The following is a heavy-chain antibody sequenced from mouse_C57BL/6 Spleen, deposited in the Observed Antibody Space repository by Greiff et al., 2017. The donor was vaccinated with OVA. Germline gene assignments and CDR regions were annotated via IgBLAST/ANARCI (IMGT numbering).Heavy chain of an antibody. CDR1: GYTFTSYW. CDR3: ARRPRGYFDV. V-gene: IGHV1-69*01. CDR2: IDPSDSYT. J-gene: IGHJ1*03. Sequence: QVQLQQPGAELVMPGASVKLSCKASGYTFTSYWMHWVKQRPGQGLEWIGEIDPSDSYTNYNQKFKGKSTLTVDKSSSTAYMQLSSLTSEDSAVYYCARRPRGYFDVWGTGTTVTVAS.